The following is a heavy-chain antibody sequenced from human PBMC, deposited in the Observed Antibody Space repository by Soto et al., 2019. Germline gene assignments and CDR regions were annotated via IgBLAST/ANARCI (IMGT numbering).Heavy chain of an antibody. CDR3: ASRIGARPF. V-gene: IGHV4-4*02. Sequence: PGGSLRLSCAASGFTFSSYWMSWVRQPPERGLEWIGEIYPSGKTNYNSSLKSRVTISVDKSKNQFSLKLNSVTAADTAVYYCASRIGARPFWGQGTLVTVSS. J-gene: IGHJ4*02. D-gene: IGHD6-6*01. CDR1: GFTFSSYW. CDR2: IYPSGKT.